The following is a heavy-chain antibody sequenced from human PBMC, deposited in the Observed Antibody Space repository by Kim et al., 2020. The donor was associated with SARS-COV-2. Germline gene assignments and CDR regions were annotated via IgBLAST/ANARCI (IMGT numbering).Heavy chain of an antibody. CDR1: GFTFSSYG. D-gene: IGHD5-12*01. Sequence: GSLRLSCAASGFTFSSYGMHWVRQAPGKGLEWVAVIWYDGSNEYYADSVKGRFTISRDNSKNTLYLQMNSLRAEDTAVYYCAKAQRGYSGYDPFDFWGQGTLVTVSS. CDR2: IWYDGSNE. CDR3: AKAQRGYSGYDPFDF. V-gene: IGHV3-33*06. J-gene: IGHJ4*02.